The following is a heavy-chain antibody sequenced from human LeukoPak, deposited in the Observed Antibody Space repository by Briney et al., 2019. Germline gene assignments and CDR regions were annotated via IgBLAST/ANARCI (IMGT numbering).Heavy chain of an antibody. D-gene: IGHD6-19*01. V-gene: IGHV3-74*01. CDR1: GW. J-gene: IGHJ4*02. Sequence: GGSLRLSCAGSGWMHWVRQAPGKGLGWVSGINGLGTATYYADSVKGRFTISRDNAKNTLYLQMNSLRAEDTAVYYCARVVGSSGWYLGYWGQGTLVTVSS. CDR3: ARVVGSSGWYLGY. CDR2: INGLGTAT.